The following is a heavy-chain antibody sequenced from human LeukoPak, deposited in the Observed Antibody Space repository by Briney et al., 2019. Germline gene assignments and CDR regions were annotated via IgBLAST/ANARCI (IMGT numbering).Heavy chain of an antibody. CDR1: GFPFSSYA. J-gene: IGHJ5*02. Sequence: GGSLRLSCAASGFPFSSYAMSWVRQAPGKGLEWVSAISASGGSTYYADSVKGRFTISRENSKNTLYLQMNSLRAEDTAVYYCAKTVFAASGPFDPWGQGTLVTVSS. V-gene: IGHV3-23*01. D-gene: IGHD4-17*01. CDR2: ISASGGST. CDR3: AKTVFAASGPFDP.